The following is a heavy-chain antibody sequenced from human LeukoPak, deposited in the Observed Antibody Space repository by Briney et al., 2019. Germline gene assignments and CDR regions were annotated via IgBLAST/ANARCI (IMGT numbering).Heavy chain of an antibody. CDR3: AISYYDSSGYFDY. V-gene: IGHV3-21*01. D-gene: IGHD3-22*01. Sequence: GGSLRLSCAASGFTFSSYSVNWVRPALGKGLEWVSSISSSSSYIYYADSVKGRFTISRDNAKNSLYLQMNSLRAEDTAVYYCAISYYDSSGYFDYWGQGTLVTVSS. J-gene: IGHJ4*02. CDR1: GFTFSSYS. CDR2: ISSSSSYI.